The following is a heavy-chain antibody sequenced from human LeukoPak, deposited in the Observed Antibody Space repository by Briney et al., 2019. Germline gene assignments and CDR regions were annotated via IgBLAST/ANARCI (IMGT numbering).Heavy chain of an antibody. D-gene: IGHD3-22*01. V-gene: IGHV3-48*03. J-gene: IGHJ4*02. CDR3: ARGGYYYDSSGYWDY. Sequence: GGSLRLSCAASGFTFSSYEMKWVRQAPGKGLEWVSYISSSGSIIYYADSVKGRFTISRDNAKNSLYLQMNSLRAEDTAVYYCARGGYYYDSSGYWDYWGQGTLVTVSS. CDR2: ISSSGSII. CDR1: GFTFSSYE.